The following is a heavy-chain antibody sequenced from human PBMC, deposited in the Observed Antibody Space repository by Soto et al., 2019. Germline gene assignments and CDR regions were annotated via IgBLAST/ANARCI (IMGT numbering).Heavy chain of an antibody. Sequence: QVQLVQSGAEVKKPGSSVRVSCKVSGGSFRNYGITWVRQSPGQGLEWMGGIMPVFGTAVYAQKFQGRVTISADELTTTASLELSSLSSDDTAVYFCARARDYDLVTAREYALDVWGQGTTVTV. D-gene: IGHD3-9*01. CDR3: ARARDYDLVTAREYALDV. J-gene: IGHJ6*02. CDR1: GGSFRNYG. CDR2: IMPVFGTA. V-gene: IGHV1-69*01.